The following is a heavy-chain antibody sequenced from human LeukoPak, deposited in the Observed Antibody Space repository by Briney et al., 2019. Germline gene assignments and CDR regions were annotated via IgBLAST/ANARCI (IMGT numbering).Heavy chain of an antibody. CDR2: IKQDGSEK. Sequence: GGSLRLSCAASGFTFSSYWMSWVRQAPGKGLEWVAYIKQDGSEKYYVDSVKGRFTISRDNAKNSLYLQMNSLRAEDTAVYYCARDRMGRIFDYWGQGTLVTVSS. CDR3: ARDRMGRIFDY. J-gene: IGHJ4*02. D-gene: IGHD1-26*01. CDR1: GFTFSSYW. V-gene: IGHV3-7*01.